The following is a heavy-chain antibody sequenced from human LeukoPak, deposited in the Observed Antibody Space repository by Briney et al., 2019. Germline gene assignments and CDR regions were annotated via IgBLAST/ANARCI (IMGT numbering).Heavy chain of an antibody. Sequence: SETLSLTCTVSGGSISSYYWSWIRQPAGKGLEWIGRIYTSGSTNYNASLKSRVIMSVDTSKNQFSLKLSSVTAADTAVYYCARDLFYYDSSGKTRYFDYWGQGTLVTVSS. CDR2: IYTSGST. CDR3: ARDLFYYDSSGKTRYFDY. D-gene: IGHD3-22*01. J-gene: IGHJ4*02. V-gene: IGHV4-4*07. CDR1: GGSISSYY.